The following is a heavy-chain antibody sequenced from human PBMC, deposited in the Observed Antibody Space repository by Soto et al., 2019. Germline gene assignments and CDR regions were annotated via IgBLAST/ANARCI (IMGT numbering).Heavy chain of an antibody. CDR2: ISRSASFM. CDR1: GFTFSRCG. Sequence: GGSLRLSCATFGFTFSRCGMNWVRQAPGKGLEWVSFISRSASFMYYADPVKARFPISRDNSKKSLYLQMNSLRAGETAVYYCARECVDTVTSISYPLDYWGQGALVTVSS. J-gene: IGHJ4*02. D-gene: IGHD5-12*01. CDR3: ARECVDTVTSISYPLDY. V-gene: IGHV3-21*01.